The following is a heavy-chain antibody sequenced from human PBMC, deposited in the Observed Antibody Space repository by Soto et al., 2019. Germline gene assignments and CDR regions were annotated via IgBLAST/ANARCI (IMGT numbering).Heavy chain of an antibody. CDR2: ISYDGSNK. Sequence: GSLTRSGAASGFTFSSYGMHWVRQAPGKGLEWVAVISYDGSNKYYADSVKGRFTISRDNSKNTLYLQMNSLRAEDTAVYYCEKDRSMRIVSLGESAEGMDVCSQGTTVTVSS. CDR3: EKDRSMRIVSLGESAEGMDV. CDR1: GFTFSSYG. J-gene: IGHJ6*02. D-gene: IGHD3-10*01. V-gene: IGHV3-30*18.